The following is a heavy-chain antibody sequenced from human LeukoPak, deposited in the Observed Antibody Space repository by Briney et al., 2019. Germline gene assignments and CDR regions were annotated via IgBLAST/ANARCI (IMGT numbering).Heavy chain of an antibody. D-gene: IGHD2-21*02. V-gene: IGHV3-11*01. J-gene: IGHJ4*02. Sequence: PGGSLRLSCAASGFTFSDYYMSWIRQAPGKGLEWVSYISSSGSTIYYADSVKGRFTIPRDNAKNSLYLQMNSLRAEDTAVYYCARESKCGGDCYSDFDYWGQGTLVTVSS. CDR3: ARESKCGGDCYSDFDY. CDR1: GFTFSDYY. CDR2: ISSSGSTI.